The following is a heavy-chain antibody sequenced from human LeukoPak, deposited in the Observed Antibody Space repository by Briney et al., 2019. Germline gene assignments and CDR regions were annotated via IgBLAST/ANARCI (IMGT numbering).Heavy chain of an antibody. D-gene: IGHD3-22*01. J-gene: IGHJ4*02. V-gene: IGHV3-74*01. CDR3: ARAYYDSSGYYPGY. Sequence: PGGSLRLSCAASGFTFSSYWMHWVRQAPGKGLVWVSCIDYDVSGTTYADSVKGRFTISRDNAKSTLFLQMDSLRAEDTAVYYCARAYYDSSGYYPGYWGQGTLVTVSS. CDR2: IDYDVSGT. CDR1: GFTFSSYW.